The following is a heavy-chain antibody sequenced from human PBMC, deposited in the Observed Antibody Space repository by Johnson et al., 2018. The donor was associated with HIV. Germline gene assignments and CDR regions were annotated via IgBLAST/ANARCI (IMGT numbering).Heavy chain of an antibody. D-gene: IGHD4/OR15-4a*01. CDR2: VSWNSGSI. J-gene: IGHJ3*02. Sequence: VQLVESGGGLVQPGRSLRLSCAASGFSFEEYAMHWVRQVPGKGLEWVSGVSWNSGSIAYADSVKGRFTISRDNSKSTLYLQMHSLRTEDTAMYYCATIWPGNFAFDIWGQGTMVTVSS. V-gene: IGHV3-9*01. CDR1: GFSFEEYA. CDR3: ATIWPGNFAFDI.